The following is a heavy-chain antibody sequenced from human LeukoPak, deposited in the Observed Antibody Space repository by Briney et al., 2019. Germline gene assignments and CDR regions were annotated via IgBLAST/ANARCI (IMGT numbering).Heavy chain of an antibody. V-gene: IGHV4-31*03. CDR3: ARQEYCSGGSCYYYYGMDV. Sequence: TLSLTCTVSGGSISSGGHYWSWIRQHPGKGLEWIGYISYSGSTHYNPPLKSRDTISVDTSKNQFSLKVSSVTAADAAVYYCARQEYCSGGSCYYYYGMDVWGQGTTVTVSS. D-gene: IGHD2-15*01. CDR1: GGSISSGGHY. J-gene: IGHJ6*02. CDR2: ISYSGST.